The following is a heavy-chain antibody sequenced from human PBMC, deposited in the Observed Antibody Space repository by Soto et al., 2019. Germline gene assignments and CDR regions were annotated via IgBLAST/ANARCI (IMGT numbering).Heavy chain of an antibody. V-gene: IGHV4-31*03. CDR3: ARGSLDIVVVPASPIAAYYFDY. J-gene: IGHJ4*02. D-gene: IGHD2-2*03. CDR2: IYYSGST. Sequence: SETLSLTCTVSGGSISSGGYYWSWIRQHPGKGLEWIGYIYYSGSTYYNPSLKSRVTISVDTSKNQFSLKLSSVTAADTAVYYCARGSLDIVVVPASPIAAYYFDYWGQGTLVTVSS. CDR1: GGSISSGGYY.